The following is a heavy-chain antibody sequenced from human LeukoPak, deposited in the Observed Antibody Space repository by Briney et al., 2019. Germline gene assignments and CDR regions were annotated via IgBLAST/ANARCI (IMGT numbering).Heavy chain of an antibody. CDR1: GFTFSSYN. CDR2: ISKSAGNT. D-gene: IGHD6-19*01. Sequence: PGGSLTLSCAASGFTFSSYNFSWVRQAPGTGLEWVADISKSAGNTYYAHSLKGRFTISRDNPKDSMYLQMDSLRAEDTAVYYCARPGDPLGVPGGGRPVDYWGQGTLVTVSS. V-gene: IGHV3-21*01. J-gene: IGHJ4*02. CDR3: ARPGDPLGVPGGGRPVDY.